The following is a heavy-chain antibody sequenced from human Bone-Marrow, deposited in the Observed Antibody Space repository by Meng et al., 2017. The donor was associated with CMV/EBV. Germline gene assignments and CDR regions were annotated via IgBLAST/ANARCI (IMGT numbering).Heavy chain of an antibody. CDR2: ISYDGRNK. Sequence: GESLKISCAASGFTFSSYVMHWVRQAPGKGLEWVAVISYDGRNKFYADSVEGRFTISRDNSKNTLYAHMDSLTPEDSAIYYCARDIYYSSFTCYRDRGNNYVYVGIDYWGQGTLVAVSS. CDR3: ARDIYYSSFTCYRDRGNNYVYVGIDY. V-gene: IGHV3-30*04. D-gene: IGHD2-2*01. CDR1: GFTFSSYV. J-gene: IGHJ4*02.